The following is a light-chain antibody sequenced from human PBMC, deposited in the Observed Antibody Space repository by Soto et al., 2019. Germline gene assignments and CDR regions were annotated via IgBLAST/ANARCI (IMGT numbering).Light chain of an antibody. Sequence: DIQMTQSPSSLSASVGDRVTITCRASQGISHYLAWYQQKPGKVPKLLIYAASTLQSGVPSRFSGRGSGTDFTLTISSLQPEDVATYYCQKYNSAPPTFGGGTKVEIK. CDR2: AAS. CDR3: QKYNSAPPT. CDR1: QGISHY. J-gene: IGKJ4*01. V-gene: IGKV1-27*01.